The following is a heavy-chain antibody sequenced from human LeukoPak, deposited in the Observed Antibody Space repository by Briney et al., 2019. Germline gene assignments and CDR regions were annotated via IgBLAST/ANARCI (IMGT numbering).Heavy chain of an antibody. CDR1: GFTFNHYG. Sequence: GGSLRLSCAAPGFTFNHYGMHWVRQAPGKGLEWVAVIGSDGTNRYYTCSVKGRFTISRVDSRNTVYLQMNTLRPEDTGMYYCARDAQRGFDYSNSLQYWGQGTPVTVST. CDR2: IGSDGTNR. J-gene: IGHJ4*02. V-gene: IGHV3-33*01. CDR3: ARDAQRGFDYSNSLQY. D-gene: IGHD4-11*01.